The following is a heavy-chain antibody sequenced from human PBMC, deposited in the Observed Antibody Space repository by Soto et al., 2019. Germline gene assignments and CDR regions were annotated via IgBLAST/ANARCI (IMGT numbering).Heavy chain of an antibody. V-gene: IGHV4-31*03. CDR2: IYYSGST. D-gene: IGHD3-10*01. CDR1: GGSISSGGYY. CDR3: ARGVTLVRGVIHTPDFDY. J-gene: IGHJ4*02. Sequence: QVQLQESGPGLVKPSQTLSLTCTVSGGSISSGGYYWSWIRQHPGKGLEWIGYIYYSGSTYYNPSLKSRVTISVDTSKNQFSLKLSSVTAADTAVYYCARGVTLVRGVIHTPDFDYWGQGALVTVSS.